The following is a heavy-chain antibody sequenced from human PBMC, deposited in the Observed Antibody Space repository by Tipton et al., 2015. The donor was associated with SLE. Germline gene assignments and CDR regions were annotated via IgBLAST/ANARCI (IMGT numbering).Heavy chain of an antibody. D-gene: IGHD5-18*01. V-gene: IGHV4-34*01. CDR3: ARGHTAMAGSLYYYGMDV. CDR1: GGSLSGYY. Sequence: TLSLTCAVYGGSLSGYYWSWIRQPPGKGLEWIGEINHSGSTNYNPSLKSRVTISVDTSKNQFSLKLSSVTAADTAVYYCARGHTAMAGSLYYYGMDVWGQGTTVTVSS. J-gene: IGHJ6*02. CDR2: INHSGST.